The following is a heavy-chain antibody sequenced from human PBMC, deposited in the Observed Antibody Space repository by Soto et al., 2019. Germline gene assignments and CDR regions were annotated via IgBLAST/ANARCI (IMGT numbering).Heavy chain of an antibody. D-gene: IGHD2-21*01. CDR1: GASIDGGIYY. CDR2: MYSSGTT. J-gene: IGHJ4*02. V-gene: IGHV4-39*01. Sequence: SETLSLTCTVSGASIDGGIYYWGWIRQSPGKGLEWIGSMYSSGTTRYDPSLKSRVTMSVDTSKNQFSLKLTSVTAADTAVYYCARHFAESSMATIGYWGQGTLLTISS. CDR3: ARHFAESSMATIGY.